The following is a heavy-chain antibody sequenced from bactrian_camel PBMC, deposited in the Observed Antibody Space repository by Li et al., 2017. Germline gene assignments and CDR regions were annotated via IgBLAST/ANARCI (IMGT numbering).Heavy chain of an antibody. J-gene: IGHJ4*01. Sequence: VQLVESGGGSVQAGGSLRLSCTPSGYTRSGNRMAWFRQATGKERAGVALTDVDSGNTYYADSVKGRFTISQDHAKNTVYLQMNSLKPEDTAVYYCAADLWGSTCREQDQGTQVTVS. V-gene: IGHV3S31*01. CDR1: GYTRSGNR. CDR2: TDVDSGNT. D-gene: IGHD6*01.